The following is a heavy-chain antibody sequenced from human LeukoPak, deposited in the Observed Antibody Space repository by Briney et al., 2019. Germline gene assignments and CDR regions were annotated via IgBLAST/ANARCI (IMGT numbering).Heavy chain of an antibody. CDR3: ARLVRYCTTNSCYPFDY. J-gene: IGHJ4*02. V-gene: IGHV4-39*01. Sequence: SETLSLTCTVSGGSISSSSHYWAWIRQPPGKGLEWIGCMFYSGGTYYNPSLKSRVTISTDTSKSQFSLNVNSVTVADTAVYYCARLVRYCTTNSCYPFDYWGQGTLVTVSS. CDR1: GGSISSSSHY. D-gene: IGHD2-2*01. CDR2: MFYSGGT.